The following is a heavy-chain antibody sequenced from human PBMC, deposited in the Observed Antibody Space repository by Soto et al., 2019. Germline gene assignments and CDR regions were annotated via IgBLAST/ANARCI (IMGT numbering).Heavy chain of an antibody. CDR2: IHHSGST. D-gene: IGHD3-10*01. Sequence: SETRSLTCAVYGGSFSDYYWTWIRQPPGKGLEWIGEIHHSGSTNYNPSLKSRVTISLDTSKNQFSLKLSSVTAADAAVYYCASYGRGTYYYGYYFHHWGQGTPVTVSS. CDR1: GGSFSDYY. CDR3: ASYGRGTYYYGYYFHH. V-gene: IGHV4-34*01. J-gene: IGHJ4*02.